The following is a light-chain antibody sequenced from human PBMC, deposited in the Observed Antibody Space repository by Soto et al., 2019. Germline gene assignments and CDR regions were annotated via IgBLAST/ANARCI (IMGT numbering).Light chain of an antibody. Sequence: QSVLTQPASVSGSPGQSITISCTGTSSDVGGYNSVSWYQQHPGKAPKLMIYDVSNWTSGVSNRFSGSKSGNTASLTISGLQAEDEADYYCSSYTSRSTLVFGGGTQLTVL. CDR3: SSYTSRSTLV. CDR2: DVS. J-gene: IGLJ2*01. CDR1: SSDVGGYNS. V-gene: IGLV2-14*03.